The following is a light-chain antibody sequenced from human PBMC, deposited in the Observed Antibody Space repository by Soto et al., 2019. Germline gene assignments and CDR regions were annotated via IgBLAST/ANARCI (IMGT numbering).Light chain of an antibody. J-gene: IGLJ3*02. CDR1: SGHSDYA. V-gene: IGLV4-69*02. Sequence: QTVVTQSPSASASPGASVKLTCTLSSGHSDYAIAWHQQQPEKGPRYLMKVNSDGTHSKGDGIPDRFSGSSSGAERYLIISSLQSDDEADYYCQTWGTGIWVFGGGTKLTVL. CDR3: QTWGTGIWV. CDR2: VNSDGTH.